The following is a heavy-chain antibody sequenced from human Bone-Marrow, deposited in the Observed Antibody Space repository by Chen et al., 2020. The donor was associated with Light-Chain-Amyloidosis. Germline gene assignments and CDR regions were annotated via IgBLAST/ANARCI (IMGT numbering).Heavy chain of an antibody. CDR1: GDSFSNYA. V-gene: IGHV1-69*01. Sequence: QVHLVQSGTEVKKPGSSVKVSCKASGDSFSNYAITWVRQAPGQGLEWMGGIIPIYRTPHYAQNFQGRVTITADESTTTSYSEVSSLRSDDTGIYFCARAYRFGVARYFYAMDVWGQGTTVTVSS. J-gene: IGHJ6*02. CDR3: ARAYRFGVARYFYAMDV. D-gene: IGHD3-3*01. CDR2: IIPIYRTP.